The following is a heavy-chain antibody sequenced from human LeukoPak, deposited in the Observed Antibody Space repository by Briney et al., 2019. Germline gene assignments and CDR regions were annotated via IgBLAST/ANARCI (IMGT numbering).Heavy chain of an antibody. CDR3: ARGYWYFDL. CDR1: GFTFSSYS. J-gene: IGHJ2*01. Sequence: PGGSLRLSCAASGFTFSSYSMNWVRQAPGKGLEWVSYIGSVTDSITHYADSVKGRFTISRDKSKNTLYVQMNSLRAEDTAVYYCARGYWYFDLWGRGTLVSVSS. V-gene: IGHV3-48*01. CDR2: IGSVTDSIT.